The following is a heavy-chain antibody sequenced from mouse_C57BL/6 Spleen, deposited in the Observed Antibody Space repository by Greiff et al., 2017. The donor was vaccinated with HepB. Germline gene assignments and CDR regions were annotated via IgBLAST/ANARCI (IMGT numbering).Heavy chain of an antibody. Sequence: VQRVESGAELVKPGASVKISCKASGFAFSSYWMNWVKQRPGKGLEWIGQIYPGDGDTNYNGKLKGKATLTADKSSSTAYMQLSSLTSEDSAVYVCAREGYYNGSSYGFAYWGQGTLVTVSA. CDR2: IYPGDGDT. D-gene: IGHD1-1*01. CDR3: AREGYYNGSSYGFAY. V-gene: IGHV1-80*01. CDR1: GFAFSSYW. J-gene: IGHJ3*01.